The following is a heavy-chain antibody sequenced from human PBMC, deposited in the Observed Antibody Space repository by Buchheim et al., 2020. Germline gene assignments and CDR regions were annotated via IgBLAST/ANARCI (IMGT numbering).Heavy chain of an antibody. CDR3: ATPLLYSAFDI. CDR2: ISYDGSNK. V-gene: IGHV3-30*03. CDR1: GFTFSSYG. D-gene: IGHD2-2*02. Sequence: QVQLVESGGGVVQPGRSLRLSCAASGFTFSSYGMHWVRQAPGKGLEWVAVISYDGSNKYYADSVKGRFTISRDNSKNMLYLQMNSLRAEDTAVYYCATPLLYSAFDIWGQGT. J-gene: IGHJ3*02.